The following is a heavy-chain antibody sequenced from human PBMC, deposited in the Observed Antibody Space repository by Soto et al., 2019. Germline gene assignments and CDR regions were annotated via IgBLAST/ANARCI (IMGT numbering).Heavy chain of an antibody. CDR2: IYYSGST. J-gene: IGHJ4*02. D-gene: IGHD3-3*01. V-gene: IGHV4-31*03. Sequence: QVQLQESGPGLVKPSQTLSLTCTVSGGSISSGGYYWSWIRQHPGKGLEWIGYIYYSGSTYYNPSLKSRVTISVDTSKNQFSLKLSSVTAADTAGYYCASSTYYDFWSGYYHPDSLTPPFDYWGQGTLVTVSS. CDR3: ASSTYYDFWSGYYHPDSLTPPFDY. CDR1: GGSISSGGYY.